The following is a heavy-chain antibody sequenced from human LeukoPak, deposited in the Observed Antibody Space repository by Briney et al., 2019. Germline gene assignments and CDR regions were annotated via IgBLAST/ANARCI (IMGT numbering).Heavy chain of an antibody. CDR1: GGTFSSYA. J-gene: IGHJ5*02. CDR3: ARGEDEGGNHNWFDP. D-gene: IGHD4-23*01. Sequence: SVKVSCKASGGTFSSYAISWVRQAPGQGLEWMGGIIPIFGTANYAQKFQGRVTITADESTSTAYMELSSLRSEDTAVYYCARGEDEGGNHNWFDPWGQGTLVTVSS. CDR2: IIPIFGTA. V-gene: IGHV1-69*13.